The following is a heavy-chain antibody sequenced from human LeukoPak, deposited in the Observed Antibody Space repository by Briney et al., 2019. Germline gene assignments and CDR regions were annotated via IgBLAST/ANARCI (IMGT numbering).Heavy chain of an antibody. J-gene: IGHJ4*02. Sequence: SETLSLTCAVSGYSISSGYYWGWIRPPPGKGLEWIGRIYYSGSTYYNPSLKSRVTISVDTAKNQFSLKLSSVTAADTAVYYCARVATTTNPPQRPFDYWGQGTLVTVSS. D-gene: IGHD5-12*01. CDR3: ARVATTTNPPQRPFDY. V-gene: IGHV4-38-2*01. CDR2: IYYSGST. CDR1: GYSISSGYY.